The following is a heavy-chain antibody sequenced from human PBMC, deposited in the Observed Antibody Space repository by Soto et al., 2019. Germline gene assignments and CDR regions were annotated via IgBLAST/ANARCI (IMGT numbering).Heavy chain of an antibody. Sequence: SETLSLTCAVSGGSISSGGYSWSWIRQPPGKGLEWIGYIYHSGSTYYNPSLKSRVTISVDRSKNQFSLKLSSVTAADTAVYYCARLYCRGGSCFRLDPCRQGPMVTASS. CDR1: GGSISSGGYS. V-gene: IGHV4-30-2*01. D-gene: IGHD2-15*01. CDR2: IYHSGST. J-gene: IGHJ5*02. CDR3: ARLYCRGGSCFRLDP.